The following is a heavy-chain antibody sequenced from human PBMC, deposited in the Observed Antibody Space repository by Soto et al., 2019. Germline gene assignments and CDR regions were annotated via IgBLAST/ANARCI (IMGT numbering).Heavy chain of an antibody. CDR1: GGSISSGGYY. V-gene: IGHV4-31*03. J-gene: IGHJ4*02. CDR3: ARSPEATVTAVDF. CDR2: IYYSGST. Sequence: QVQLQESGPGLVKPSQTLSLTCTVSGGSISSGGYYWSWIRQRPGKGLEWIGYIYYSGSTYYNPSLKSRVTISGATSKNQSSLKLSSVTAAATAVYYCARSPEATVTAVDFWGLGTLVTVSS. D-gene: IGHD4-17*01.